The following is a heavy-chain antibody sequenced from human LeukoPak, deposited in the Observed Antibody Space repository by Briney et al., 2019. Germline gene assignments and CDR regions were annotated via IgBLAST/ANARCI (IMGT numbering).Heavy chain of an antibody. V-gene: IGHV4-30-4*08. CDR3: ARFSHVWGSGSYYHDY. CDR2: IYYSGST. D-gene: IGHD3-10*01. J-gene: IGHJ4*02. Sequence: SQTLSLTCTVSGGSISSGDYYWSWIRQPPGKGLEWIGYIYYSGSTYYNPSLKSRVTISVDTSKNQFSLKLSSVTAADTAVYYCARFSHVWGSGSYYHDYWGQGTLVTVSS. CDR1: GGSISSGDYY.